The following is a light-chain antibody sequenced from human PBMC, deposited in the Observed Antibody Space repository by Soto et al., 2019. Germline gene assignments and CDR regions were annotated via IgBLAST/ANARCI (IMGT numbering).Light chain of an antibody. Sequence: EIVLTQSPGTLSLSPGERATLSCRASQSVSSSYLGWYQQKPGQAPRLFIYGTSSRATDIPDRFSGSGSGADFTLTISRLEPEDFAVYYCQHYGSSSTWTFGQGTKVEFK. CDR2: GTS. J-gene: IGKJ1*01. CDR3: QHYGSSSTWT. V-gene: IGKV3-20*01. CDR1: QSVSSSY.